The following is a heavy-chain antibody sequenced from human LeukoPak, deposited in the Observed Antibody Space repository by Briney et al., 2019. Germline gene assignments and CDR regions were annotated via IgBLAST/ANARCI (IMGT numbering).Heavy chain of an antibody. CDR3: AKRGVVIRVILVGFHKEAYYFDS. D-gene: IGHD3-22*01. J-gene: IGHJ4*02. CDR1: GFTFSNFW. Sequence: GGSLRLSCAASGFTFSNFWMGWVRQAPGKGLEWVAGISDSGGTTNYADSVKGRFTISRDNPKNTLYLQMKSLRAEDTAVYFCAKRGVVIRVILVGFHKEAYYFDSWGQGALVTVSS. V-gene: IGHV3-23*01. CDR2: ISDSGGTT.